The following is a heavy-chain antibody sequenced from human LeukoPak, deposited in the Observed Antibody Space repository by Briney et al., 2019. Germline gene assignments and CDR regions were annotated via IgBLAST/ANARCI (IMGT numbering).Heavy chain of an antibody. V-gene: IGHV3-23*01. Sequence: GGSLRLSCAASGVTFRNYGMMWGRQAPGKGLEWVSGSGNGGGTYYADSLNGRFTIYRDNSKNTLYLQMNGLRAEDTAIYHCVKTRGSDWVVVYIDLWGQGTLGTVS. CDR3: VKTRGSDWVVVYIDL. CDR1: GVTFRNYG. J-gene: IGHJ4*02. CDR2: SGNGGGT. D-gene: IGHD6-19*01.